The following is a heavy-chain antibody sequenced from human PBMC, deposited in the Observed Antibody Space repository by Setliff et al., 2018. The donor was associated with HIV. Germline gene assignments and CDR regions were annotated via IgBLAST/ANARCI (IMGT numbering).Heavy chain of an antibody. Sequence: PGGSLRLSCAASGFAFSFYAMNWVRQAPGKGLEWVSYISSSSTSKDYADSVKGRFTISRDNAKNSLYMEMDSLRAEDTAIYYCARAYTSTRPSYFDYWGLGTLVTVSS. J-gene: IGHJ4*02. D-gene: IGHD2-2*02. CDR1: GFAFSFYA. CDR2: ISSSSTSK. CDR3: ARAYTSTRPSYFDY. V-gene: IGHV3-48*04.